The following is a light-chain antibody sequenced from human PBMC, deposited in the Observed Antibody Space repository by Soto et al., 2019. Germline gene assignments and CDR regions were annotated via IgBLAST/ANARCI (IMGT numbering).Light chain of an antibody. CDR3: SSYTSDSSYV. CDR2: AVS. V-gene: IGLV2-14*01. J-gene: IGLJ1*01. CDR1: SSDVGLYDY. Sequence: QSVLTQPASASGSPGQSITISCTGTSSDVGLYDYVSWYQQHPGKAPQLMIYAVSNRPSGVSNRFSASKSGNTASLFISGLQAEDEADCYCSSYTSDSSYVFGSGTKVTVL.